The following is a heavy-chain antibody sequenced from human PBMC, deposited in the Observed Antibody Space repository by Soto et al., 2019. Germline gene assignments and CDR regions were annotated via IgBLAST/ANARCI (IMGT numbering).Heavy chain of an antibody. CDR1: GFTFSSYA. CDR2: ISGSGGRR. V-gene: IGHV3-23*01. D-gene: IGHD3-10*01. CDR3: AAGIDFYGSGSYSDY. Sequence: EVQLLESGGGLVQPGGSLRLSCAASGFTFSSYAMSWVRQAPGEGLEWVSAISGSGGRRDYADSVKGRFTISRDKSKNTLYLQMNSLRVEDTAVYYCAAGIDFYGSGSYSDYWGQGTLVTVSS. J-gene: IGHJ4*02.